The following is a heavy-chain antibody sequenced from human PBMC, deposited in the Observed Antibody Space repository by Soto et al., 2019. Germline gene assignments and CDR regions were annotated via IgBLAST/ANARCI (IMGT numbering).Heavy chain of an antibody. D-gene: IGHD6-19*01. V-gene: IGHV1-69*01. CDR2: IIPIFGTA. CDR1: GGTFSSYA. CDR3: ARGIAVAGRYYYYGMDV. Sequence: QVQLVQSGAEVKKPGSSVKVSCKASGGTFSSYAISWVRQAPGQGLEWMGGIIPIFGTANYAQKFQVRVTITADESTSTAYMELSSLRSEDTAVYYCARGIAVAGRYYYYGMDVWGQGTTVTVSS. J-gene: IGHJ6*02.